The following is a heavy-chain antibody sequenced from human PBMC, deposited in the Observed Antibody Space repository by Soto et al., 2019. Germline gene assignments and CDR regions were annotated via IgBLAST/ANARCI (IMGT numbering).Heavy chain of an antibody. CDR3: AKDLHGDEPYYFDY. Sequence: PGGSLRLSCAASGFTLNNYNMNWVRQAPGKGLESISFITSSNTIYYADSEKGRFTISRDNAKNSMYLQMNSLRDEDTVVYYCAKDLHGDEPYYFDYWGQGTLVTVSS. V-gene: IGHV3-48*02. J-gene: IGHJ4*02. CDR2: ITSSNTI. CDR1: GFTLNNYN. D-gene: IGHD4-17*01.